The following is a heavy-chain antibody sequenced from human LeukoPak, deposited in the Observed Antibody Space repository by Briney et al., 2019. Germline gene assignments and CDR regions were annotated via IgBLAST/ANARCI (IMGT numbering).Heavy chain of an antibody. Sequence: PSETLSLTCSVSGGSISSTNYYWGWIRQPPGKGLEWIGSIYYGGSTSYNPSLESRVTISVDTSKNQFSLKLNSVTAADTAVYYCARRGGRHYGDYYYYMDVWGKGTTVTVSS. CDR2: IYYGGST. V-gene: IGHV4-39*01. CDR1: GGSISSTNYY. J-gene: IGHJ6*03. D-gene: IGHD4-17*01. CDR3: ARRGGRHYGDYYYYMDV.